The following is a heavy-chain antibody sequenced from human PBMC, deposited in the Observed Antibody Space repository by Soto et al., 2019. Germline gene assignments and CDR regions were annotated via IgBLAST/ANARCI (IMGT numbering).Heavy chain of an antibody. CDR3: ARPRYHCSGGSCSTWDAFDI. J-gene: IGHJ3*02. V-gene: IGHV1-3*01. D-gene: IGHD2-15*01. CDR1: GYTFTSYA. Sequence: ASVKVSCKASGYTFTSYAMHWVRQAPGQRLEWMGWINAGNGNTKYSQKFQGRVTITRDTSASTAYMELSSLRSEDTAVYYCARPRYHCSGGSCSTWDAFDIWGQGTMVTVSS. CDR2: INAGNGNT.